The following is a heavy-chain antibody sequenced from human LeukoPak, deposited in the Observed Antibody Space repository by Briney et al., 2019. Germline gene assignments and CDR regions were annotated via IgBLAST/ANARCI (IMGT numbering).Heavy chain of an antibody. V-gene: IGHV4-59*01. CDR3: ARTSRYCSGGSCSARDDAFDI. Sequence: SETLSLTCTVSGGSISSYYWSWIRQPPGKGLEWIGYIYYSGSANYNPSLKSRVTISVDTSKNQFSLKLSSVTAADTAVYYCARTSRYCSGGSCSARDDAFDIWGQGTMVTVSS. CDR1: GGSISSYY. D-gene: IGHD2-15*01. J-gene: IGHJ3*02. CDR2: IYYSGSA.